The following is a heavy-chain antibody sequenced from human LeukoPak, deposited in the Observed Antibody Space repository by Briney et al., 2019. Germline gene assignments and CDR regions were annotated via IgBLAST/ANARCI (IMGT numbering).Heavy chain of an antibody. V-gene: IGHV7-4-1*02. CDR3: ARDWGESTMIVVVTDNWFDP. J-gene: IGHJ5*02. D-gene: IGHD3-22*01. CDR2: INTNTGNP. Sequence: ASVKVSCKASGYTFTSYAMNWVRQAPGQGLEWMGWINTNTGNPTYAQGFTGRFVFSLDTSVSTAYLQISGLKAEDTAVYYCARDWGESTMIVVVTDNWFDPWGQGTLVTVSS. CDR1: GYTFTSYA.